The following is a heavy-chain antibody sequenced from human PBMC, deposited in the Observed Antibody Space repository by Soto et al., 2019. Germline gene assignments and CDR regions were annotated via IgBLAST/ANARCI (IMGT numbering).Heavy chain of an antibody. V-gene: IGHV5-51*01. CDR1: GYSFTSYW. J-gene: IGHJ3*02. CDR2: IYPGDSDT. CDR3: ARQTACSSTSCYDAFDI. Sequence: GESLKISCKGSGYSFTSYWIGWVRQMPGKGLEWMGIIYPGDSDTRYSPSFQGQVTIPADKSISTAYLQWSSLKASDTAMYYCARQTACSSTSCYDAFDIWCQGTMVTGS. D-gene: IGHD2-2*01.